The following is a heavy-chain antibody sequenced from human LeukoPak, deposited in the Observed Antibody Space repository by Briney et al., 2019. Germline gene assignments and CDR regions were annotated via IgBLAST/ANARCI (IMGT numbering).Heavy chain of an antibody. Sequence: GGSLRLSCVASGFSVSSNYMSWVRQAPGKGLEWVSNLSGSGGNTYYADSVKGRVTISRDNSKNTLYLQMNSLRAEDTAVYHCAKGSYYYDSADYFDYWGQGTLVTVSS. V-gene: IGHV3-23*01. CDR2: LSGSGGNT. CDR1: GFSVSSNY. J-gene: IGHJ4*02. D-gene: IGHD3-22*01. CDR3: AKGSYYYDSADYFDY.